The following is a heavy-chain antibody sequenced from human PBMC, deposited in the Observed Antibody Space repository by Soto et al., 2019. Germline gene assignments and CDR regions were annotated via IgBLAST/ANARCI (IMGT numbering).Heavy chain of an antibody. V-gene: IGHV1-58*01. CDR3: ARVTVGCGPNYAFDI. Sequence: VRQARGQRLEWMGWIVVGSGTTNYAKKFQERVTITRDISTSTAYMELSVLRSEDTAVYYCARVTVGCGPNYAFDIWGQGTMVTVSS. CDR2: IVVGSGTT. D-gene: IGHD4-4*01. J-gene: IGHJ3*02.